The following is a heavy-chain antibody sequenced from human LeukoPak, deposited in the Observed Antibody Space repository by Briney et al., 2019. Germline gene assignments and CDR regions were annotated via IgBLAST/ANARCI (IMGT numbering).Heavy chain of an antibody. J-gene: IGHJ5*02. V-gene: IGHV1-69*05. Sequence: SVKVSCKASGGTFSGHAISWVRQAPGQGLEWMGGIIPISPTANYAQKFQGRLTITTDEFTTTAYMELSSLRSEDTAVYYCATGRVSDTTLVTWFDPWGQGTLVTVSS. CDR3: ATGRVSDTTLVTWFDP. CDR1: GGTFSGHA. CDR2: IIPISPTA. D-gene: IGHD5-18*01.